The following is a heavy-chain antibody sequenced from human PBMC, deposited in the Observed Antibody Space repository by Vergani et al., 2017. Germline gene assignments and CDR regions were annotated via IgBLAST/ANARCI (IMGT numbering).Heavy chain of an antibody. CDR1: GGSISSYY. Sequence: QVQLQESGPGLVKPSETLSLTCTVSGGSISSYYWSWIRQHPGKGLEWIGYIYYSGSTYYNPSLKSRVTISVDTSKNQFSLKLSSVTAADTAVYYCARVQYDYIWGSYRQNWFDPWGQGTLVTVSS. J-gene: IGHJ5*02. V-gene: IGHV4-59*06. CDR2: IYYSGST. D-gene: IGHD3-16*02. CDR3: ARVQYDYIWGSYRQNWFDP.